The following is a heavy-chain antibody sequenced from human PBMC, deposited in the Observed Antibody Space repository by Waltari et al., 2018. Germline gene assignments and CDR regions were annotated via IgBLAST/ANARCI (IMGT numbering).Heavy chain of an antibody. V-gene: IGHV3-48*03. CDR1: GFTLRGYE. D-gene: IGHD6-13*01. Sequence: EVHLVESGGGLVQPGGSLRLSGAASGFTLRGYEMNWVRQAPGKGLEWISYISSTGDTIYYADSVKGRFTISRDNAKNTLYLQMKRLRADDTALYYCARGIAADGGGGYWGQGILVTVSS. CDR3: ARGIAADGGGGY. CDR2: ISSTGDTI. J-gene: IGHJ4*02.